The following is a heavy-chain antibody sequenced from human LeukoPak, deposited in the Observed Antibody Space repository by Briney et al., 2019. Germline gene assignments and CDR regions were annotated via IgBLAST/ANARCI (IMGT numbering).Heavy chain of an antibody. CDR2: INHSGST. J-gene: IGHJ6*03. V-gene: IGHV4-34*01. D-gene: IGHD2-15*01. Sequence: KPSETLSLTCAVYGGSFSGYYWSWIRQPPGKGLEWIGEINHSGSTNYNPSLKSRVTISVDTSKNQFSLKLSSVTAADTAVYYCARGRYCSGGSCHKHYYYYYYMDVWGKGTTVTVSS. CDR1: GGSFSGYY. CDR3: ARGRYCSGGSCHKHYYYYYYMDV.